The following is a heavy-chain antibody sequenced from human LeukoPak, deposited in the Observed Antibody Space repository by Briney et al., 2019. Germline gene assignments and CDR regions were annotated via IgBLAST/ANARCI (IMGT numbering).Heavy chain of an antibody. CDR2: IYYSGTT. CDR1: GGSFSGYY. V-gene: IGHV4-59*01. D-gene: IGHD3-22*01. Sequence: PSETLSLTCAVYGGSFSGYYWSWIRQPPGKGLEWIGYIYYSGTTNYNPSLESRVTISVDTSKSQFSLKLSSVTAADTAVYYCARERTHYYDSSGYYAGPGLIDYWGQGTLVTVSS. CDR3: ARERTHYYDSSGYYAGPGLIDY. J-gene: IGHJ4*02.